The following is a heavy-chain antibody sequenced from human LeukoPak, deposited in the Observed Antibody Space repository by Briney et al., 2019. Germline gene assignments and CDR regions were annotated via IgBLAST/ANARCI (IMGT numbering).Heavy chain of an antibody. CDR3: ARDFDDFWSGYYKPWSY. J-gene: IGHJ4*02. V-gene: IGHV1-18*01. Sequence: ASVKVSCKASGYTFTSYGISWVRQAPGQGLEWMGWISACYGNTNYAQKLQGRLTMTTDTSTSTAYMELRSLRSDDTAVYYCARDFDDFWSGYYKPWSYWGQGTLVTVSS. D-gene: IGHD3-3*01. CDR2: ISACYGNT. CDR1: GYTFTSYG.